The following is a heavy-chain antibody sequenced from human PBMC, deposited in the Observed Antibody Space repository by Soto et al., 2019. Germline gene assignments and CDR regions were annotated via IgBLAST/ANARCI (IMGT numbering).Heavy chain of an antibody. D-gene: IGHD5-12*01. J-gene: IGHJ4*02. CDR3: HGYGY. V-gene: IGHV3-53*01. CDR2: IYSGGST. CDR1: GFSVTANY. Sequence: EVQVVESGGGLIQPGGSLRLSCEVYGFSVTANYMSWVRQAPGEGLEWGSVIYSGGSTYYIDSVKGRFSISRDMSKNTLYIQMNSLRAEDTSVYYCHGYGYWGQGTLVTVSS.